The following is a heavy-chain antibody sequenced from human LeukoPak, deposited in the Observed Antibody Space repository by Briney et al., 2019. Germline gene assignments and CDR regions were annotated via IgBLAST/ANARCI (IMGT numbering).Heavy chain of an antibody. CDR2: ISYDGSNK. CDR3: ARVGYFAGYY. J-gene: IGHJ4*02. Sequence: GGSLRLSCAASGFTFSRYGMHWVRQAPGKGLEWVTAISYDGSNKYYADSVKGRFTISRDNSKNTLYVQMNSLRAEDTAVYYCARVGYFAGYYWGQGTLVTVSS. V-gene: IGHV3-30*04. D-gene: IGHD3-9*01. CDR1: GFTFSRYG.